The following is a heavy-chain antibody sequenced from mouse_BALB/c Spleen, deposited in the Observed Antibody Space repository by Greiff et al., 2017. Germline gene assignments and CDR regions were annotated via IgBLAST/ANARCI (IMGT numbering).Heavy chain of an antibody. CDR1: GYSITSDYA. CDR3: ARDYYGSTLYWYFDV. V-gene: IGHV3-2*02. Sequence: VQLQESGPGLVKPSQSLSLTCTVTGYSITSDYAWNWIRQFPGNKLEWMGYISYSGSTSYNPSLKSRISITRDTSKNQFFLQLNSVTTEDTATYYCARDYYGSTLYWYFDVWGAGTTVTVSS. J-gene: IGHJ1*01. D-gene: IGHD1-1*01. CDR2: ISYSGST.